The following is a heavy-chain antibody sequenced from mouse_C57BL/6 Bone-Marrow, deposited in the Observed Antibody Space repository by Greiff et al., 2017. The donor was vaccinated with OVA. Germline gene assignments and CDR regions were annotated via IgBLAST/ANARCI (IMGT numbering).Heavy chain of an antibody. J-gene: IGHJ4*01. CDR3: ASLWYPYAMDY. D-gene: IGHD6-1*01. Sequence: VNVVESGPELVKPGASVKISCKASGYAFSSSWMNWVKQRPGKGLEWIGRIYPGDGDTNYNGKFKGKATLTADKSSSTAYMQLSSLTSEDSAVYFCASLWYPYAMDYWGQGTSVTVSS. CDR2: IYPGDGDT. V-gene: IGHV1-82*01. CDR1: GYAFSSSW.